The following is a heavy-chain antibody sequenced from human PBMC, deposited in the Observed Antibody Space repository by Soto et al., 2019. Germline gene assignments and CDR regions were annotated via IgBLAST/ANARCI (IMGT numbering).Heavy chain of an antibody. Sequence: EVGLVESGGGLVKPGGSLRLSCAASGFTFNKYSMNWVRQAPGKGLEWVSSITSKTGDQYYADSVKGRFIISRDNTNNSLSLQVTSLRDEDTAVYYCARDLMPNDRGLGDLAYWGQGTLVTVSS. CDR1: GFTFNKYS. CDR3: ARDLMPNDRGLGDLAY. V-gene: IGHV3-21*02. CDR2: ITSKTGDQ. J-gene: IGHJ4*02. D-gene: IGHD3-22*01.